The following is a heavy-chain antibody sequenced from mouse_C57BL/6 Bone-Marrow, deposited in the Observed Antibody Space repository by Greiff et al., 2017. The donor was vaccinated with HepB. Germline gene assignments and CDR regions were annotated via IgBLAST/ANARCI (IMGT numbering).Heavy chain of an antibody. D-gene: IGHD1-1*01. CDR1: GYAFSSSW. V-gene: IGHV1-82*01. CDR3: ARSPVVGLDY. CDR2: IYPGDGDT. Sequence: QVQLQQSGPELVKPGASVKISCKASGYAFSSSWMNWVKQRPGKGLEWIGRIYPGDGDTNYNGKFKGKATLTADKSSSTAYMQLSSLTSEDSAVYCCARSPVVGLDYWGQGTTLTVSS. J-gene: IGHJ2*01.